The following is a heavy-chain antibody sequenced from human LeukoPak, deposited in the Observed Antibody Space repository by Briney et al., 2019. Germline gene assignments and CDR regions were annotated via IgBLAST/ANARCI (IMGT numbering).Heavy chain of an antibody. CDR2: INHSGST. Sequence: SETLSLTCAVYGGSFSGYYWSWIRQPPGKGREWIGEINHSGSTNYNPSLKSRVTISVDTSKNQFSLKLSSVTAADTAVYYWPRGRAVVVPGAIRRNNWFVPWGQGTLVTVSS. V-gene: IGHV4-34*01. CDR3: PRGRAVVVPGAIRRNNWFVP. D-gene: IGHD2-2*02. J-gene: IGHJ5*02. CDR1: GGSFSGYY.